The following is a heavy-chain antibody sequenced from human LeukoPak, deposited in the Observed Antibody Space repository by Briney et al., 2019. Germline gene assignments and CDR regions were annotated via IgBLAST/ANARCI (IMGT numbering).Heavy chain of an antibody. CDR2: IYYSGNT. Sequence: PSETLSLTCTVSGVSISSSNSYWGWIRQPPGKGLEWIGSIYYSGNTYYNASLKSQVSISIDTSKNQISLDLRSVTAADTAIYYCARVEWVRQSGLNNYYYYMDIWGKGTTVTVSS. CDR3: ARVEWVRQSGLNNYYYYMDI. V-gene: IGHV4-39*07. CDR1: GVSISSSNSY. J-gene: IGHJ6*03. D-gene: IGHD3/OR15-3a*01.